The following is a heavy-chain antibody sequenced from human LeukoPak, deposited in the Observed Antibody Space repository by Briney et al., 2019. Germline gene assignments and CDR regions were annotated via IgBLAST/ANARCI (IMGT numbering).Heavy chain of an antibody. CDR3: AREVRGVKLSNYYYYMDV. J-gene: IGHJ6*03. V-gene: IGHV3-30*01. CDR2: ISYDGSNK. D-gene: IGHD3-10*01. Sequence: GGSLRLSCAASGFTFSSYAMHWVRQAPGKGLEWVAVISYDGSNKYYADSVKGRFTISRDNSKNTLYLQMNSLRAEDTAVYYCAREVRGVKLSNYYYYMDVWGKGTTVTVSS. CDR1: GFTFSSYA.